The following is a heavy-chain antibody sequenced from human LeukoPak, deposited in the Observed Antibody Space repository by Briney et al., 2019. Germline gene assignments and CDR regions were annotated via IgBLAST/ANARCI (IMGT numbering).Heavy chain of an antibody. CDR2: INTDGSTT. D-gene: IGHD6-6*01. V-gene: IGHV3-74*01. CDR1: VLSLRSHW. CDR3: ARDVGSSSVMIL. J-gene: IGHJ6*04. Sequence: GRCLRLSCAASVLSLRSHWMYCVRQGPGKGLVCGSRINTDGSTTLYADSVKGRFTISRDNAKNTLYMQMSSLRAEDTAVYYCARDVGSSSVMILWGEGTTVTVSS.